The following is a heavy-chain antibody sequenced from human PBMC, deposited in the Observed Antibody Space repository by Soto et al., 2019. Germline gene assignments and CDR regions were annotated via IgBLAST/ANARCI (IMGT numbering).Heavy chain of an antibody. D-gene: IGHD2-21*02. CDR3: ARARDSLFDY. V-gene: IGHV6-1*01. Sequence: SQTLSLTCAISGDSVSSNLVVWNWIRQSPSRGLEWLGRTYYRSKWSNDYAISVKSRITINPDTSRNQFSLQLNSVTLEDTAIYYCARARDSLFDYWGQGTPVTVSS. CDR2: TYYRSKWSN. CDR1: GDSVSSNLVV. J-gene: IGHJ4*02.